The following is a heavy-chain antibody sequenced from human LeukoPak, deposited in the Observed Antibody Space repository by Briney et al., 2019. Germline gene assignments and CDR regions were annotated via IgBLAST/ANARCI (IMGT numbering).Heavy chain of an antibody. D-gene: IGHD1-26*01. CDR3: ARVNLRGSQYNWFDP. CDR2: ITPVIDVP. J-gene: IGHJ5*02. V-gene: IGHV1-69*02. Sequence: GASVKVSCKASGGSLNSHIFTWVRQAPGQGLEWMGKITPVIDVPKYAQKFQGRLTMTADKSTATVYMELSGLKSDDTAVYYCARVNLRGSQYNWFDPWGQGTLVTVSS. CDR1: GGSLNSHI.